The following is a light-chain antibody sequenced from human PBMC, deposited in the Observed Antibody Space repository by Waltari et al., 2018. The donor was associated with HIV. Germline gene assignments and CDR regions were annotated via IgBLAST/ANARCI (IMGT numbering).Light chain of an antibody. V-gene: IGKV1-39*01. CDR1: QNIRKY. Sequence: DIQMTQSPSSLSASVGDRVTITCRASQNIRKYLNLYQQKPGKTPELLVFAASNLQSGVPSRFRGSGSGTDFTLTISSLQREDFATYYCQQSYSTPQTFGQGTKVEIK. J-gene: IGKJ1*01. CDR2: AAS. CDR3: QQSYSTPQT.